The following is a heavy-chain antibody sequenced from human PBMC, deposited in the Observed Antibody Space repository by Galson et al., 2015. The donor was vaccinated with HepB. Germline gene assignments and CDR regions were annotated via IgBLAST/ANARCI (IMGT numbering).Heavy chain of an antibody. CDR2: IKEDGSNK. CDR3: TRALVGGGDPCDI. Sequence: SLRLSCAASGFIFTTYWMSWVRQAPGKGLEWVANIKEDGSNKYYADSVKGRFTISRDNAKNSLYLQMNSLRDEDTAIYYCTRALVGGGDPCDIWGQGTMVTVSS. D-gene: IGHD2-21*02. V-gene: IGHV3-7*01. CDR1: GFIFTTYW. J-gene: IGHJ3*02.